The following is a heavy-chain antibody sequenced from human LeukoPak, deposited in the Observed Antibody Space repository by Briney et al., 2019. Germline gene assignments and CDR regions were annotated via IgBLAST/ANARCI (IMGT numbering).Heavy chain of an antibody. CDR1: GFTFCGFS. Sequence: GGSLRLSRAASGFTFCGFSISWVRRAPGKGLEWVSGISGSGDNTLYADSVKGRFTISRDNSKNTLYLEMNSLRAEDTAIYYCAKMKGHPLPKYYMDVWGQGTTVTVSS. CDR2: ISGSGDNT. V-gene: IGHV3-23*01. CDR3: AKMKGHPLPKYYMDV. D-gene: IGHD1-26*01. J-gene: IGHJ6*01.